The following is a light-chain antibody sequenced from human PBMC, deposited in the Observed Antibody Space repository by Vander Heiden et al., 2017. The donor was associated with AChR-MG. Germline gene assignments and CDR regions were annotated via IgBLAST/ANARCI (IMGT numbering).Light chain of an antibody. CDR1: SDSRNLK. J-gene: IGLJ3*02. V-gene: IGLV9-49*01. CDR2: VGTGGIVG. CDR3: GEDLGRGSNFVLWV. Sequence: QPVLTQTPSESASLGASVPLTCTVTSDSRNLKVDWYQRRPGRGPRCLMRVGTGGIVGPKGDGSPARFSVLGSGLNRYLTIKNIQEEDESDDHGGEDLGRGSNFVLWVFGGGTKLTVL.